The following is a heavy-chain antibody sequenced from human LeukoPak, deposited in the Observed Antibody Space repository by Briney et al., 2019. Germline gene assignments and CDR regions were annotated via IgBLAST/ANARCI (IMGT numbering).Heavy chain of an antibody. D-gene: IGHD2-2*01. Sequence: GGALGLSCAASGFTFCRHALSWVRQAPGEGVELVSAISGSGGSTYYADSVKGRFTISRDNSKNTLYLQMNSLRAEDTAVYYCAKDPGCTSCFHGFDPWGQGTLVTVSS. J-gene: IGHJ5*02. CDR2: ISGSGGST. CDR1: GFTFCRHA. CDR3: AKDPGCTSCFHGFDP. V-gene: IGHV3-23*01.